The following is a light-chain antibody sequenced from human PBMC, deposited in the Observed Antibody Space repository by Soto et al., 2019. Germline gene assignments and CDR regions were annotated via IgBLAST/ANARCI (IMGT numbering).Light chain of an antibody. CDR2: GIS. V-gene: IGKV1-27*01. CDR3: QQYNGYSRT. Sequence: DFQLTQSPSSLAASLGDRVTITCRASQSFSTYLAWYQQKPGKVPKLLISGISTLQSGVPSRFSGSGSGTEFTLTISSMQPDDFATFYCQQYNGYSRTFGQGTKVDIK. CDR1: QSFSTY. J-gene: IGKJ1*01.